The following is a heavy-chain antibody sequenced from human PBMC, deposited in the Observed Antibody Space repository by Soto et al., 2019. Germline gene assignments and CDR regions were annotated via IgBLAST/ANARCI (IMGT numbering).Heavy chain of an antibody. CDR2: ISYGGTT. V-gene: IGHV4-31*03. CDR3: SRGILV. D-gene: IGHD2-15*01. J-gene: IGHJ4*02. Sequence: QVQLQESGPGLVKPSQTLSLTCTVSGGSMNSGGYCWSWIRQHPGEGLEWIGCISYGGTTSYNPSLKSRVIISVDTSKNQFSLNLTSVTAADTAVYYCSRGILVWGQGTLITVSS. CDR1: GGSMNSGGYC.